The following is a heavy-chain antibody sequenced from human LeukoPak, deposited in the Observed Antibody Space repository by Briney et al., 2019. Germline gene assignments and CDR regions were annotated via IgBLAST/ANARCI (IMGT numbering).Heavy chain of an antibody. CDR3: ARDQVSSSWYSDWFDP. CDR1: GFTFSSYG. CDR2: VWYDGSNK. V-gene: IGHV3-33*08. D-gene: IGHD6-13*01. J-gene: IGHJ5*02. Sequence: GGSLRLSCAASGFTFSSYGMHRVRQAPGKGLEWVAVVWYDGSNKYYADSVKGRFTISRDDSKNTLYLQMNSLRAEDTAVYYCARDQVSSSWYSDWFDPWGQGTLVIVSS.